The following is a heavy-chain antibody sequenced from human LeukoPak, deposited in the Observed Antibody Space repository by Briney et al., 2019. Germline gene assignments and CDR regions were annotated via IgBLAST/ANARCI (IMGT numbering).Heavy chain of an antibody. CDR1: GYTFTSHD. D-gene: IGHD7-27*01. J-gene: IGHJ4*02. CDR3: VRTPPNWGFDY. V-gene: IGHV1-8*01. Sequence: ASVKVSCKASGYTFTSHDINWVRQATGQGLEWMGWMSPNSGDTGYAQKFQGRVTMTSDSSISTAYMELSSLRSVDTAIYYCVRTPPNWGFDYWGQGTLVTVSS. CDR2: MSPNSGDT.